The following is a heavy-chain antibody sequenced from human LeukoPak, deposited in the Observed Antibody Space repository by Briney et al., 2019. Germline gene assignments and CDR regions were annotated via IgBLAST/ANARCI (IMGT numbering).Heavy chain of an antibody. D-gene: IGHD3-10*01. CDR1: GFTFSSYS. CDR3: ARDGGIWFGELLAHYYYYGMDV. Sequence: GSLRLSCAASGFTFSSYSMNWVRQAPGKGLEWVSSISSSSSYIYYADSVKGRFTISRDNAKNSLYLQMNSLRAEDTAVYYCARDGGIWFGELLAHYYYYGMDVWGQGTTVTVSS. V-gene: IGHV3-21*01. CDR2: ISSSSSYI. J-gene: IGHJ6*02.